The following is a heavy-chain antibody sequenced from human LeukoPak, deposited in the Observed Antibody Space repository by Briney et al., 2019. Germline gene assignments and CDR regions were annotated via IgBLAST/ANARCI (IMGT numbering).Heavy chain of an antibody. D-gene: IGHD1-1*01. Sequence: ASVKVSCKASGYTFTSYDINWVRQATGQGLEWMGWMNPNSGNTGYAQKFQGRVTMTRNTSISTAYMELSSLRSEDTAVYYGARGWMDYYYYGMDVWGQGTTVTVSS. CDR2: MNPNSGNT. CDR3: ARGWMDYYYYGMDV. CDR1: GYTFTSYD. V-gene: IGHV1-8*01. J-gene: IGHJ6*02.